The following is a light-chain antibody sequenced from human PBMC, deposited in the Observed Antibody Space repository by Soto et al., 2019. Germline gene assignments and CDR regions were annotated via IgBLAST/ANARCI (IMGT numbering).Light chain of an antibody. CDR2: GNS. V-gene: IGLV1-40*01. CDR1: SSNIGAGYD. CDR3: QFYDSSLSGFYV. J-gene: IGLJ1*01. Sequence: QSVLTQPPSVSGAPGQRVTISCTGSSSNIGAGYDVHWYQQLPGTAPKLPIYGNSNRPSGVPDRFSGSKSGTSASLAITGLQAEDEADYYCQFYDSSLSGFYVFGTGTKVTVL.